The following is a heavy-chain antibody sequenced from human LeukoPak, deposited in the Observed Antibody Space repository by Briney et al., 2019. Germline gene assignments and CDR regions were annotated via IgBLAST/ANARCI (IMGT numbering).Heavy chain of an antibody. CDR1: GGSFSGYY. Sequence: SETLSLTCAVYGGSFSGYYWSWIRQPPGKGLEWIGEINHSGSTNYNPSLKSRVTISVDTSKNQFSLKLSSVTAADTAVYYCARGRGLGPSYYYYGMYVWDQGTTVTVSS. CDR2: INHSGST. V-gene: IGHV4-34*01. CDR3: ARGRGLGPSYYYYGMYV. J-gene: IGHJ6*02. D-gene: IGHD3/OR15-3a*01.